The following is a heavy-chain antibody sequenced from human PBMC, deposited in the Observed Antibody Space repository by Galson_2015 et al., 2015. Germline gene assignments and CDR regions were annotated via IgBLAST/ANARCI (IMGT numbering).Heavy chain of an antibody. J-gene: IGHJ6*03. D-gene: IGHD2-15*01. V-gene: IGHV1-69*13. CDR1: GGTFSSYD. CDR3: ARAYCSGGSCYSGGQYYYFHMDV. Sequence: SVKVSCKASGGTFSSYDINWVRQAPGQGLEWVGGIIPIFRTANYAQKFQGRVTITADESTSTAYMDLSSLRSEDTALYYCARAYCSGGSCYSGGQYYYFHMDVWGKGTTVTVSS. CDR2: IIPIFRTA.